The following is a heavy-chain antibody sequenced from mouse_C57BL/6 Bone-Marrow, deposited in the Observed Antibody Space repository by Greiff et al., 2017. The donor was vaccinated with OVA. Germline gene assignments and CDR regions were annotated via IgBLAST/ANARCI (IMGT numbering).Heavy chain of an antibody. D-gene: IGHD4-1*01. CDR1: GFTFSSYT. CDR2: ISGGGGNT. CDR3: ARLLTGTFGY. Sequence: EVKVVESGGGLVKPGGSLKLSCAASGFTFSSYTMSWVRQTPEKRLEWVATISGGGGNTYYPDSVKGRFTISRDNAKNTLYLQMSSLRSEDTALYYCARLLTGTFGYWGQGTTLTVSS. V-gene: IGHV5-9*01. J-gene: IGHJ2*01.